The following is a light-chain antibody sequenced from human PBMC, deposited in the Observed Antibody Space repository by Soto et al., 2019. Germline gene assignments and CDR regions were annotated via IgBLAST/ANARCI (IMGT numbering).Light chain of an antibody. V-gene: IGLV2-14*01. Sequence: QSALTQPASVSGSPGQSITISCSVTSSDVGGYNYVSWYQQHPGKAPKLMMYEVTNRPSGVSDRFSGSKSGNTASLTISGLQAEDEADYFCSSYTSSTTLIFGGGTKLTVL. J-gene: IGLJ2*01. CDR3: SSYTSSTTLI. CDR1: SSDVGGYNY. CDR2: EVT.